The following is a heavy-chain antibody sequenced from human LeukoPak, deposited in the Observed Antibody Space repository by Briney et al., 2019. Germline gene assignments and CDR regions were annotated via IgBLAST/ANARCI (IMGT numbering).Heavy chain of an antibody. CDR2: INPNNGGT. CDR1: GFTFTGYY. CDR3: AAPRLRFLEWLLDY. D-gene: IGHD3-3*01. V-gene: IGHV1-2*02. Sequence: ASVKVSCKASGFTFTGYYIHWVRQAPGQGLEWMGWINPNNGGTNYAQTFQDRVTMTRDTSISTAYMELSRLRSDDTAVYYCAAPRLRFLEWLLDYWGQGTLVTVSS. J-gene: IGHJ4*02.